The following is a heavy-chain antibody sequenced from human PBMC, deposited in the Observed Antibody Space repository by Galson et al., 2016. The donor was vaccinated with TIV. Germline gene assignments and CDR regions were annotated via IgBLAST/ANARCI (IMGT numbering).Heavy chain of an antibody. Sequence: SLRLSCAASGFDVSRNYMNWVRQAPGKGLEWVSVLYVLGTTYYADSVKGRFTVSRDTSKNTVYLEMSTLRAEDTAVYYCATTGGTNWNYFDNWGQGTLVTVSS. CDR2: LYVLGTT. CDR1: GFDVSRNY. D-gene: IGHD1/OR15-1a*01. CDR3: ATTGGTNWNYFDN. V-gene: IGHV3-53*01. J-gene: IGHJ4*02.